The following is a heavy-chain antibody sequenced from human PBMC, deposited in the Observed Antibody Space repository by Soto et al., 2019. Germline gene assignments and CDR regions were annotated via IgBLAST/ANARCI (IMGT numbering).Heavy chain of an antibody. CDR2: IYYSGST. CDR3: ARDLYHNCSGGSCSEGYYYYGMDV. J-gene: IGHJ6*02. Sequence: SETLSLTCTVSGGSISSGGYYWSWIRQHPGKGLEWIGYIYYSGSTYYNPSLKSRVTISVDTSKNQFSLKLSSVTAADTAVYYCARDLYHNCSGGSCSEGYYYYGMDVWGQGTTVTVSS. V-gene: IGHV4-31*03. CDR1: GGSISSGGYY. D-gene: IGHD2-15*01.